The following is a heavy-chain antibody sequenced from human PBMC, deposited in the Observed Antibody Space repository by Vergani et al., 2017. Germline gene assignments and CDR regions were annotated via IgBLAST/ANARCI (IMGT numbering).Heavy chain of an antibody. V-gene: IGHV3-33*01. J-gene: IGHJ4*02. CDR2: IWYDGSNK. D-gene: IGHD6-13*01. CDR1: GFTFSSYG. Sequence: QVQLVESGGGVVQPGRSLRLSCAASGFTFSSYGMHWVRQAPGKGLEWVAVIWYDGSNKYYADSVKGRFTISRDNSKNTLYLQMNSLRAEDTALYYCAREAGSSSWYNDYWGQGTLVTVSS. CDR3: AREAGSSSWYNDY.